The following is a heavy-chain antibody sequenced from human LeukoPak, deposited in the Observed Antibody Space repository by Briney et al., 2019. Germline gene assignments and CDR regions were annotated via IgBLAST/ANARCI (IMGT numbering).Heavy chain of an antibody. J-gene: IGHJ4*02. CDR1: GGSISSYY. CDR3: ARLPICLGSTSCYSPPDY. CDR2: IYYSGST. Sequence: SETLSLTCTVSGGSISSYYWSWIRQPPGKGLEWIGYIYYSGSTNYNPSLKSRVTISVDTSKNQFSLKLSSVTAADTAVYYCARLPICLGSTSCYSPPDYWGQGTLVTVSS. V-gene: IGHV4-59*01. D-gene: IGHD2-2*01.